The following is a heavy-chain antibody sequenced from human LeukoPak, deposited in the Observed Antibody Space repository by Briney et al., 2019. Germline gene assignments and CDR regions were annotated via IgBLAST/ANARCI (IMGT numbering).Heavy chain of an antibody. Sequence: GGSLRLTCTASGFTLSNYWMSWVRQTPEKGLEWVANIKQDESEKVYVDSVKGRFTISRDNAKSSLYLQMSGLRADDTAVYYCARDPYSSTWSYGMDIWGQGTTVTVCS. CDR3: ARDPYSSTWSYGMDI. CDR2: IKQDESEK. D-gene: IGHD6-13*01. V-gene: IGHV3-7*05. CDR1: GFTLSNYW. J-gene: IGHJ6*02.